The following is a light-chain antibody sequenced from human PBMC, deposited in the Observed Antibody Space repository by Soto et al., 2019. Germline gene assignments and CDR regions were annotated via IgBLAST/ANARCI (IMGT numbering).Light chain of an antibody. Sequence: QSALTQPASGSGSPGQSITISCTGTSSDVGSYNLVSWYQQHTGKAPKLMIYEGSKRPSGVSNRFSGSKSGNTASLTISGLQAEDEADYYCCSYAGSRKVFGGGTKLTVL. J-gene: IGLJ2*01. CDR3: CSYAGSRKV. V-gene: IGLV2-23*01. CDR1: SSDVGSYNL. CDR2: EGS.